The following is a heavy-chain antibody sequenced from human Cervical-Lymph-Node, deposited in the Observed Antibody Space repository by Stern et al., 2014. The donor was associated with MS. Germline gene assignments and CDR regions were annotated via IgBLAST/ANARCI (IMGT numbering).Heavy chain of an antibody. V-gene: IGHV3-23*04. Sequence: EVQLVESGGTLVQPGGSLRLSCAASGFTFSSYAMSWVRQAPGKGLEWVSVISGSDRSTFYADSVKGRFTISRDNSKNTLFLQMNSLRAEDTAVYYCAKVYGSGPFDYWGQGTLVTVSS. J-gene: IGHJ4*02. CDR2: ISGSDRST. CDR3: AKVYGSGPFDY. CDR1: GFTFSSYA. D-gene: IGHD6-19*01.